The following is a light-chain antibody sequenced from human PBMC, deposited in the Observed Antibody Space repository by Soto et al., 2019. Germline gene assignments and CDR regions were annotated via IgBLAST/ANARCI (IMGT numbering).Light chain of an antibody. CDR2: KVT. CDR1: SSDVGGYNY. CDR3: SSYTSRSSWV. J-gene: IGLJ3*02. Sequence: QSALTQPASVSGSPGQSITISCTGTSSDVGGYNYVSWYQQHPGEAPKLIIYKVTQRPSGISFRFSGSKSGNTASLTFSGLQAEDEATYYCSSYTSRSSWVFGGGTQLTVL. V-gene: IGLV2-14*01.